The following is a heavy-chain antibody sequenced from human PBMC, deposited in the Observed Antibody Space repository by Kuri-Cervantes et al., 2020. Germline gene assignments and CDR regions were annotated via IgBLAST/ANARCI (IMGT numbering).Heavy chain of an antibody. CDR3: ANKAAKKWGRDTAMGGFDY. D-gene: IGHD5-18*01. CDR1: GYTFTGQW. CDR2: VNPNTGAT. Sequence: ASVKVSCKASGYTFTGQWMHWVRQAPGQGLEWMGWVNPNTGATNFAQKFQGRVTMTRDTSISTAYMELSSLKSDDTAVYYCANKAAKKWGRDTAMGGFDYWGQGTLVTVSS. V-gene: IGHV1-2*02. J-gene: IGHJ4*02.